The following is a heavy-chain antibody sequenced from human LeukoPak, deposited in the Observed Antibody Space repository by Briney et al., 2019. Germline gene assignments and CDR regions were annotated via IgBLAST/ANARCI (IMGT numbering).Heavy chain of an antibody. V-gene: IGHV3-53*01. D-gene: IGHD1-26*01. CDR2: IYSGGST. CDR3: ARGVGSGSKLRAGDY. Sequence: GGSLRLSCAASGFTVSSNYMSWVRQAPGKGLEWVSVIYSGGSTYYADSVKGRFTISRDNSKNTLYLQMNSLRAEDTAVYYCARGVGSGSKLRAGDYWGQGTLVTVSS. CDR1: GFTVSSNY. J-gene: IGHJ4*02.